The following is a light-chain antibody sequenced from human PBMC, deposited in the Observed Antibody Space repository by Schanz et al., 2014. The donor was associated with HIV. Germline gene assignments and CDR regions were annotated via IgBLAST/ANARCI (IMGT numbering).Light chain of an antibody. CDR2: GAS. CDR1: QSISTS. V-gene: IGKV1-39*01. J-gene: IGKJ2*01. CDR3: QQYKNWRT. Sequence: DIQMTQSPSSLSASVGDRVTITCRASQSISTSLNWYHQKPGKAPQLLIYGASNLQSGVPSRFRGSVSGTDFTLSISSLQPEDFAVYYCQQYKNWRTFGQGPKL.